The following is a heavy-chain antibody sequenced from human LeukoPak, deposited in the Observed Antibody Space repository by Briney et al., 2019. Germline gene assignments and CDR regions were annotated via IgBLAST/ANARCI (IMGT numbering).Heavy chain of an antibody. J-gene: IGHJ3*02. V-gene: IGHV1-69*05. D-gene: IGHD1-26*01. CDR2: IIPIFGTA. Sequence: SVKVSCKASGGTFSSYAISWVRQAPGQGLEWMGRIIPIFGTANYAQKFQGRVTITTDESTSTACMELSSLRSEDTAVYYCATTVGATGWDAFDIWGQGTMVTVSS. CDR3: ATTVGATGWDAFDI. CDR1: GGTFSSYA.